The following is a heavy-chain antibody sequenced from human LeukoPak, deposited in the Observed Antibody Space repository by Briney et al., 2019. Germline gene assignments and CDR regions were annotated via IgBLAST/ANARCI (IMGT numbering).Heavy chain of an antibody. D-gene: IGHD5-24*01. CDR3: ARSGGYRPFDY. V-gene: IGHV4-59*01. CDR2: IYYSGST. Sequence: SETLSLTCTVSGGCISNYYWSWIRQPPGKGLEWIGYIYYSGSTNYNPSLKSRVTISVDTSKNQFSLTLSSVTAADTAVYYCARSGGYRPFDYWGQGTLVTVSS. CDR1: GGCISNYY. J-gene: IGHJ4*02.